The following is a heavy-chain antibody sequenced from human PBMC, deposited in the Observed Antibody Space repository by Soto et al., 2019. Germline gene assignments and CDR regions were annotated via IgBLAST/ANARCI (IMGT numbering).Heavy chain of an antibody. Sequence: GESLKISCKGSGYSFTSYGSGWVRRMPGKALRWMGIFFPGNSDTSCSPSFQGQSTISADKSISTASLQWSSLKASDTAMYYCARRVDANYDILTGYYSGYYYYGMDVWGQGTTVTVSS. CDR3: ARRVDANYDILTGYYSGYYYYGMDV. J-gene: IGHJ6*02. CDR1: GYSFTSYG. D-gene: IGHD3-9*01. V-gene: IGHV5-51*01. CDR2: FFPGNSDT.